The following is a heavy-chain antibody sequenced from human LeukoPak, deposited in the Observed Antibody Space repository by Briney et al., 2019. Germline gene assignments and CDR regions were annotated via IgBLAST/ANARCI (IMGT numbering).Heavy chain of an antibody. D-gene: IGHD6-13*01. Sequence: GGSLRPSCAASGFTFSSYSMNWFRQAPGKGREWVSSLSSISSYIYYADSVKGRFTISRENAKNSLYLQMNSLRAEDTAVYYCARDWAAASENYYYYGMDVWGQGTTVTVSS. V-gene: IGHV3-21*01. CDR1: GFTFSSYS. CDR3: ARDWAAASENYYYYGMDV. CDR2: LSSISSYI. J-gene: IGHJ6*02.